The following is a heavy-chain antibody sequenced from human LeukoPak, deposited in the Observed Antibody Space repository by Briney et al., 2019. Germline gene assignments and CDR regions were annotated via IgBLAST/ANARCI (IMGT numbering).Heavy chain of an antibody. V-gene: IGHV5-51*01. CDR1: GYSFTSYW. CDR3: ATSFDTSGADAFDI. D-gene: IGHD3-22*01. Sequence: GESLKISCKGSGYSFTSYWIGWVRQMPGKGLEWMGIIYPSDSDTQYSPSFQGQVTFSADQSFSTAYLQWSSLKASDTAIYYCATSFDTSGADAFDIWGQGTMVTVSS. J-gene: IGHJ3*02. CDR2: IYPSDSDT.